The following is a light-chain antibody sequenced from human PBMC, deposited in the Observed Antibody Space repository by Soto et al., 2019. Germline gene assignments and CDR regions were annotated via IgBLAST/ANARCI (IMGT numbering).Light chain of an antibody. CDR2: KAS. CDR1: QTISSW. CDR3: QQLNSYPIT. V-gene: IGKV1-5*03. Sequence: DIQMTQSPSCLSRSVEDRVTITCRASQTISSWLAWYQQKPGKAPKLLIYKASTLKSGVPSRFSGSGSGTEFPHSSRSLQPEDFATYYCQQLNSYPITYGQGTRLEIK. J-gene: IGKJ5*01.